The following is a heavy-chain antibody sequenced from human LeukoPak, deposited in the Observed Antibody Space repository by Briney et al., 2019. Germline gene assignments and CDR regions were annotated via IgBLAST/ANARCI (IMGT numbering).Heavy chain of an antibody. D-gene: IGHD5-18*01. CDR3: ARERGGYNTFDY. CDR1: GFTFSTYE. J-gene: IGHJ4*02. V-gene: IGHV3-48*03. Sequence: GGSLRLSCAASGFTFSTYEMNWVRRAPGKGLEWVSYIGSSGSTKFYADSVKGRFTISRDNTKNSLYLQMSSLRAEDAAVYYCARERGGYNTFDYWGQGTLVSVSS. CDR2: IGSSGSTK.